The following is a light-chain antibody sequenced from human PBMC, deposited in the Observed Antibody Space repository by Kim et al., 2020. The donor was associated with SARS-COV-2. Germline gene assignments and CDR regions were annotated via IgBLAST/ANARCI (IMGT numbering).Light chain of an antibody. Sequence: VSPGQTASITCSGDKLGDKYASWYQQRPGPSPVVVIFRDNRRPSGIPGRFSGSNSGNAATLTISGTQAMDEADYYCQAWDSSIYVFGTGTKVTVL. CDR1: KLGDKY. CDR2: RDN. CDR3: QAWDSSIYV. V-gene: IGLV3-1*01. J-gene: IGLJ1*01.